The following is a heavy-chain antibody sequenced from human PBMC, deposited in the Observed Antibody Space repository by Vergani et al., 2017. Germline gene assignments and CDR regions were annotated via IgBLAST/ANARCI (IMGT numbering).Heavy chain of an antibody. V-gene: IGHV1-69*04. Sequence: QVQLVQSGAEVKKPGASVKVSCKASGYTFTSYGISWVRQAPGQGLEWMGRIIPILGIANYAQKFQGRVTITADKSTSTAYMELSSLRSEDTAVYYCARSDIVGWGGMDVWGQGTTVTVSS. CDR1: GYTFTSYG. J-gene: IGHJ6*02. D-gene: IGHD5-12*01. CDR3: ARSDIVGWGGMDV. CDR2: IIPILGIA.